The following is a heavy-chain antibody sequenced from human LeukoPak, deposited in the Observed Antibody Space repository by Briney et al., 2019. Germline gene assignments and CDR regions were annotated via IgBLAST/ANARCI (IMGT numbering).Heavy chain of an antibody. V-gene: IGHV3-66*01. CDR1: GFTFSSYG. Sequence: GGSLRLSCAASGFTFSSYGMSWVRQAPGTGLEWVSLIYADSTTSYTDSVKGRFIISRDNSKNTLYLQMNSLRAEDTAVYYCARVLRGYYGSGSYDQWGQGTLVTVSS. J-gene: IGHJ4*02. CDR2: IYADSTT. D-gene: IGHD3-10*01. CDR3: ARVLRGYYGSGSYDQ.